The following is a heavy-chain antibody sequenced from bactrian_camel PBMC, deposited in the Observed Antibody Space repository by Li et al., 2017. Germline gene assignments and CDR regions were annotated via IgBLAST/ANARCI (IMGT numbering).Heavy chain of an antibody. CDR1: GYTFSRYC. V-gene: IGHV3S53*01. Sequence: HVQLVESGGGSVQAGGSLRLSCAASGYTFSRYCMGWFRQAPGKEREEVATIKRDGTTSYADSVKGRFTISKDDAKRTLILQMNTLKPEDTAMYYCAADNPGGPRSPSP. CDR2: IKRDGTT. J-gene: IGHJ4*01.